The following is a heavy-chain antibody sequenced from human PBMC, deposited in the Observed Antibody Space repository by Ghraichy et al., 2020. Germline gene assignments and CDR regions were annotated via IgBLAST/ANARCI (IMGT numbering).Heavy chain of an antibody. CDR2: ISGRGDSI. V-gene: IGHV3-23*01. CDR3: AKTEEPWDYFDY. D-gene: IGHD1-26*01. J-gene: IGHJ4*02. CDR1: GFTFRNYA. Sequence: SCAASGFTFRNYAMSWVRQAPGKGLEWVSSISGRGDSIYYADSVKGRLTISRDNSRNTLYLQMNSLRAEDTAIYYCAKTEEPWDYFDYWGQGTLVTVSS.